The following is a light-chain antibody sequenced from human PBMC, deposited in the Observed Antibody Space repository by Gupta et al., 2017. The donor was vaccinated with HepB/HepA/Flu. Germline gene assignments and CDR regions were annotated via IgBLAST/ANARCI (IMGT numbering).Light chain of an antibody. CDR1: TGGVTSGHF. J-gene: IGLJ3*02. V-gene: IGLV7-46*01. CDR2: NTN. Sequence: QAVVTQEPSLTVSPGGTVTLTCGSSTGGVTSGHFPYWFQQKPGLAPTTLIFNTNIRHSWTPARFSGSLLGGKAALTLSGAQPEDEADYYCLLEYGGARVLGGGTKLTVL. CDR3: LLEYGGARV.